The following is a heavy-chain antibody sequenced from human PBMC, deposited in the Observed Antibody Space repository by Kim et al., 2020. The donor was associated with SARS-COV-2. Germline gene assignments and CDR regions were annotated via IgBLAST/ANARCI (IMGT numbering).Heavy chain of an antibody. V-gene: IGHV3-33*06. CDR1: GFTFSSYG. CDR3: AKDIVIAAAGNGNSVRVNYYYDGMDV. Sequence: GGSLRLSCAASGFTFSSYGMHWVRQAPGKGLEWVAVIWYDGSNKYYADSVKGRFTISRDNSKNTLYLQMNSLRAEDTAVYYCAKDIVIAAAGNGNSVRVNYYYDGMDVWGQGTTVTVSS. J-gene: IGHJ6*02. D-gene: IGHD6-13*01. CDR2: IWYDGSNK.